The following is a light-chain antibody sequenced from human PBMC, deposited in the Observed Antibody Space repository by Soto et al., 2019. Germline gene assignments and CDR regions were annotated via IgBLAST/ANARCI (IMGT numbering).Light chain of an antibody. CDR1: SSDVGTQNY. CDR2: EVS. J-gene: IGLJ2*01. CDR3: LSYTSSYTAV. Sequence: QSALTQPASVSGSPGQSITISCTGSSSDVGTQNYVSWYQQHPDKAPKLMIYEVSDRPSGVSNRFSGSKSGNTASLTISGVQAGDEADYYCLSYTSSYTAVFGGGTKLTVL. V-gene: IGLV2-14*01.